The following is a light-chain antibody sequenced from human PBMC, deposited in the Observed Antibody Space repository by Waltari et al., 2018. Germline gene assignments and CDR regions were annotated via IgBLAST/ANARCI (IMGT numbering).Light chain of an antibody. V-gene: IGLV2-14*03. J-gene: IGLJ3*02. Sequence: QSALTQPASVSGSPGQSITIPCSGSSSDVGCYNYVPWYQQHPGKAPNLIIYGVTKRPSGVSDRFSGSKSDNTASLTISGLQAEDEADYYCSSYARISILVFGGGTKLTVL. CDR1: SSDVGCYNY. CDR3: SSYARISILV. CDR2: GVT.